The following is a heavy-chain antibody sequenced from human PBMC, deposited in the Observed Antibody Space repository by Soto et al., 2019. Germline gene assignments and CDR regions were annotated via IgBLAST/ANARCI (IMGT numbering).Heavy chain of an antibody. Sequence: TLSLTCTVSGGSIISGAYYWSWIRQHPGKGLEWIGYIYYSGSTYYNPSLKSRVTISVDTSKNQFSLKLSSVTAADTAVYYCARGPHYYYGMDVWGQGTTVTVSS. CDR3: ARGPHYYYGMDV. CDR2: IYYSGST. J-gene: IGHJ6*02. V-gene: IGHV4-31*03. CDR1: GGSIISGAYY.